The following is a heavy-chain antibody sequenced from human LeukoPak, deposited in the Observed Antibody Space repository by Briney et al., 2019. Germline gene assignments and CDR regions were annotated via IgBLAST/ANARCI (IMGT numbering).Heavy chain of an antibody. CDR1: GYIFSSYS. J-gene: IGHJ6*03. D-gene: IGHD2-15*01. V-gene: IGHV3-21*01. Sequence: PGGSLRLSCAASGYIFSSYSMNWVRQAPGKGLEWVSSISSSSSYMYYADSVKGRFTISRDKAKNALYLQMNSLRAEDTAVYYCARTGGSLGDYYYMDVWGKGTTVTVSS. CDR2: ISSSSSYM. CDR3: ARTGGSLGDYYYMDV.